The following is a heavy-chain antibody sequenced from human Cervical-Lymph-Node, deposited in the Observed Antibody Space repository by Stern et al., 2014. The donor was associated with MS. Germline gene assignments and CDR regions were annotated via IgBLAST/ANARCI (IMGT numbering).Heavy chain of an antibody. Sequence: QVQLVQSGAEMKKPGASVKVSCKASGYTFTDYYMHWVRQAPGPGLEWMGWINPNNGDTDSVQKFQGRVTMTRDTSISTAYMELSRLRSDDAAIYYCARHYYGLDVWGQGTTVTVSS. CDR1: GYTFTDYY. CDR3: ARHYYGLDV. J-gene: IGHJ6*02. CDR2: INPNNGDT. V-gene: IGHV1-2*02.